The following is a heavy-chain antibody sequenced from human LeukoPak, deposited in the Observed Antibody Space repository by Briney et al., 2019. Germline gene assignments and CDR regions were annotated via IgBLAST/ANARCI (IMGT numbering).Heavy chain of an antibody. CDR2: ISGGGGST. D-gene: IGHD1-26*01. CDR1: GFTFTSYS. CDR3: AKGGKWDVTPFDY. V-gene: IGHV3-23*01. Sequence: PGGSLRLSCAASGFTFTSYSMNWVRQAPGKGVEWVSTISGGGGSTYYADSVEGRFTISRDNSKNTLYLQVNSLRAEDTAVYYCAKGGKWDVTPFDYWGQGTLVTVSS. J-gene: IGHJ4*02.